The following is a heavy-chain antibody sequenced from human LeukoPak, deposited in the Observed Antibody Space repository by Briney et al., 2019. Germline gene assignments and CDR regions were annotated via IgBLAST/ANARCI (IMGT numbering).Heavy chain of an antibody. V-gene: IGHV4-4*02. CDR3: ARYVFLAAKFDP. Sequence: AETLSLTWAVAGGSISSSNWWSWLRQPPGKGLEWIRDIYHSGSTNYNPSLKSRVTISVDKSKNQFSLKLSSVTAADTAFYYCARYVFLAAKFDPWGQGNLVTVSS. CDR1: GGSISSSNW. CDR2: IYHSGST. D-gene: IGHD6-6*01. J-gene: IGHJ5*02.